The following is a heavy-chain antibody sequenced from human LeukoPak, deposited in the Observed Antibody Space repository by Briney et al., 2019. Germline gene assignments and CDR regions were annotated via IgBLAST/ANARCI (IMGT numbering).Heavy chain of an antibody. V-gene: IGHV4-59*08. Sequence: SETLSLTCTVSGGSLSSDYWTWIRQSPGKRLQWIGYIYYSGSTNYNPSLKSRVTISVDTSKNQFSLKLSSVTAADTAVYYCARLGNRDGYNYFLDYWGQGILVTVS. D-gene: IGHD5-12*01. CDR1: GGSLSSDY. CDR2: IYYSGST. J-gene: IGHJ4*02. CDR3: ARLGNRDGYNYFLDY.